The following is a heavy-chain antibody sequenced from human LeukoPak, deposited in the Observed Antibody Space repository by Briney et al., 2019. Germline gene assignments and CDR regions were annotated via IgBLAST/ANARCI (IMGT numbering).Heavy chain of an antibody. CDR2: LYYRGSA. V-gene: IGHV4-59*01. J-gene: IGHJ5*02. D-gene: IGHD7-27*01. Sequence: SETLSLTCTVPGGSISSYHWRRLRQHPGKGLERIGNLYYRGSAKYNPSLKSRVTLSVDAAKHQFSLKLSSVTAADTAVYYCARDLTGDTGFDPWGQGTLVTVSS. CDR1: GGSISSYH. CDR3: ARDLTGDTGFDP.